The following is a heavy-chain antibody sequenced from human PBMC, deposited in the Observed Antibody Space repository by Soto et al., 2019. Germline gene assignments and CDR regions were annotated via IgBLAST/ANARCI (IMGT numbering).Heavy chain of an antibody. D-gene: IGHD6-13*01. V-gene: IGHV4-39*01. J-gene: IGHJ4*02. Sequence: PSETLSLTCTVSGGSISSSSYYWGWIRQPPGKGLEWIGSIYYSGSTYYNPSLKSRVTISVDTSKNQFSLKLSSVTAADTAVYYCASQIAAAPYFFDYWGQGTLVIVSS. CDR3: ASQIAAAPYFFDY. CDR1: GGSISSSSYY. CDR2: IYYSGST.